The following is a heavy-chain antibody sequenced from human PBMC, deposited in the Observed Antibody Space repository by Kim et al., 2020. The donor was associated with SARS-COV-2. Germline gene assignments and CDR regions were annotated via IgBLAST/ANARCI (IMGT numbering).Heavy chain of an antibody. Sequence: ASVKVSCKASGYTFTSYGISWVRQAPGQGLEWMGWISAYNGNTNYAQKLQGRVTMTTDTSTSTAYMELRSLRSDDTAVYYCARDQYEGPKHYDFWSGLRPCPAYWGQGTLVTVSS. D-gene: IGHD3-3*01. CDR1: GYTFTSYG. CDR3: ARDQYEGPKHYDFWSGLRPCPAY. V-gene: IGHV1-18*01. J-gene: IGHJ4*02. CDR2: ISAYNGNT.